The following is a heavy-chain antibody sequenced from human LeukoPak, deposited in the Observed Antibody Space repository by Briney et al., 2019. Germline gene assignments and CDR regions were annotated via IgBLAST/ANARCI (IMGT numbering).Heavy chain of an antibody. CDR3: AVLAVAGFFDY. V-gene: IGHV4-30-4*08. D-gene: IGHD6-19*01. CDR2: IYYSGST. J-gene: IGHJ4*02. Sequence: PSETLSLTCTVSGGSISSGGYYWSWIRQPAGKGLEWIGYIYYSGSTYYNPSLKSRVTISVDTSKNQFSLKLSSVTAADTAVYYCAVLAVAGFFDYWGQGTLVTVSS. CDR1: GGSISSGGYY.